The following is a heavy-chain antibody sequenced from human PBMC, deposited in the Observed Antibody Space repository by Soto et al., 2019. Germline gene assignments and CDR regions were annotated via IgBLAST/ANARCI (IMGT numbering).Heavy chain of an antibody. CDR3: ARGIFRYYYDSSGYYDYYYGMDV. V-gene: IGHV4-34*01. CDR1: GGSFSGYY. Sequence: PSETLSLTCAVYGGSFSGYYWSWIRQPPGKGLEWIGEINHSGSTNYNPSIKSRDTISEDTSKNQFSLKLISVTAAYSAVYYCARGIFRYYYDSSGYYDYYYGMDVWGQGTTVTVSS. D-gene: IGHD3-22*01. CDR2: INHSGST. J-gene: IGHJ6*02.